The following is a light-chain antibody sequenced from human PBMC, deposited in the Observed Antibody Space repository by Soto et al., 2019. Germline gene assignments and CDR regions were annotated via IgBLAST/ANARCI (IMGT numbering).Light chain of an antibody. V-gene: IGLV2-14*03. Sequence: QSALIQPPSVSWSPGQSITISCTGTSSDVGAYNFVSLHQQHPGKVPKLMIYNVYDQPSGISYRFSGSKSGNTASMTISGLQGEDEADYYCSAYTVSRTYVFGTGTKVTVL. CDR3: SAYTVSRTYV. J-gene: IGLJ1*01. CDR2: NVY. CDR1: SSDVGAYNF.